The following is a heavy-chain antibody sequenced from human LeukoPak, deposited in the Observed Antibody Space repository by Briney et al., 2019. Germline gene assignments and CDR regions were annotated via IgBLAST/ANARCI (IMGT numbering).Heavy chain of an antibody. CDR3: ARATPYCSSTSCHQFDY. CDR1: GITFSSYG. V-gene: IGHV3-30*04. Sequence: GRSLRLSCAASGITFSSYGMHWVRQAPGKGLEWVAVISYDGRNKYYADSVKGRVTISRDNSKNTLYLQMNSLRAEDTAVYYCARATPYCSSTSCHQFDYWGQGTLVTVSS. D-gene: IGHD2-2*01. CDR2: ISYDGRNK. J-gene: IGHJ4*02.